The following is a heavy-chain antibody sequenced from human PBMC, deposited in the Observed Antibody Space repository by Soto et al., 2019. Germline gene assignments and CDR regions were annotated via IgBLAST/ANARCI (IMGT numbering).Heavy chain of an antibody. CDR3: VRTSLVVAAATREDY. D-gene: IGHD2-15*01. Sequence: EVQLVESGGGVVQPGGSLRLSCAASGFTFSSYWMHWVRQAPGKGLVWVSRINSDGSSTSYADSVKGRFTISRDNAKNTLYLQMNNLRAEDTAVYYCVRTSLVVAAATREDYWGQGTLVTVSS. CDR2: INSDGSST. CDR1: GFTFSSYW. J-gene: IGHJ4*02. V-gene: IGHV3-74*01.